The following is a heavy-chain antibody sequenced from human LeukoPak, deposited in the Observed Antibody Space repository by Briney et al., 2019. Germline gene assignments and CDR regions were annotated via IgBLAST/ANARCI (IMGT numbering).Heavy chain of an antibody. CDR1: GGSISSYY. J-gene: IGHJ5*02. Sequence: PSETLSLTCTVSGGSISSYYWSWIRQPPGKGLEWIGYISYSGSTNFNPSLKSRVTISVDTSKNQFSLKLSSVTAADTAVYYCARDAGGGDSWGQGTLVTVSS. CDR2: ISYSGST. CDR3: ARDAGGGDS. V-gene: IGHV4-59*01. D-gene: IGHD2-21*01.